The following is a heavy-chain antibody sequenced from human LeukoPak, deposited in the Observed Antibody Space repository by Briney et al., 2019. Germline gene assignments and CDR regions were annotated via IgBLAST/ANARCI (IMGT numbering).Heavy chain of an antibody. CDR1: GFTFSSYW. Sequence: GGSLRLSCAASGFTFSSYWMSWVRQAPGKGLEWVANIKQDGSEKYYVDSVKGRFTISRDNAKNSLYLQMNSLRAEDTAVYYCARDLRHSSGWTTLFDPWGQGTLVTVSS. V-gene: IGHV3-7*01. CDR3: ARDLRHSSGWTTLFDP. J-gene: IGHJ5*02. CDR2: IKQDGSEK. D-gene: IGHD6-19*01.